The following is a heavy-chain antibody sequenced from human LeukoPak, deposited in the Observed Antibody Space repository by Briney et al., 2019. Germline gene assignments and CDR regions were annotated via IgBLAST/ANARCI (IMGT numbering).Heavy chain of an antibody. CDR3: AKDPNLGWFGELFYNDAFDI. J-gene: IGHJ3*02. CDR1: GFTFSSYG. D-gene: IGHD3-10*01. V-gene: IGHV3-30*18. Sequence: GGSLRLSCAASGFTFSSYGMHWVRQAPGKGLEWVAVISYDGSNKYYADSVKGRFTISRDNSKNTLYLQMNSLRAEDTAVYYCAKDPNLGWFGELFYNDAFDIWGQGTMVTVSS. CDR2: ISYDGSNK.